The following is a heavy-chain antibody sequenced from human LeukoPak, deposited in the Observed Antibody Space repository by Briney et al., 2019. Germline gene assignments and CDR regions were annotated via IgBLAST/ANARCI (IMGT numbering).Heavy chain of an antibody. CDR1: GGTFSSYA. J-gene: IGHJ4*02. Sequence: ASVKVSCKASGGTFSSYAISWVRQAPGQGLEWMGGIIPIFGTANYAQKFQGRVTITADKSTSTAYMELRSLRSEDTAVYYCARDPWNGSGSYYNDWGQGTLVTVSS. V-gene: IGHV1-69*06. D-gene: IGHD3-10*01. CDR2: IIPIFGTA. CDR3: ARDPWNGSGSYYND.